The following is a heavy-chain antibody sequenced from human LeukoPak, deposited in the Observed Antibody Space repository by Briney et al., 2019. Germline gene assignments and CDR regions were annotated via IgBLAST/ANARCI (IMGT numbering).Heavy chain of an antibody. CDR3: ARESQQLVGGPSWFDP. Sequence: ASVRVSCKASGGTFSSYAISWVRQAPGQGLEWMGGIIPIFGTANYAQKFQGRVTITADESTSTAYMELSSLRSEDTAVYYCARESQQLVGGPSWFDPWGQGTLVTVSS. D-gene: IGHD6-13*01. V-gene: IGHV1-69*13. CDR2: IIPIFGTA. CDR1: GGTFSSYA. J-gene: IGHJ5*02.